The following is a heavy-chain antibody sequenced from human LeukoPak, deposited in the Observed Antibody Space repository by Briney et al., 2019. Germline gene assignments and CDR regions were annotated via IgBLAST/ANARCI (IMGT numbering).Heavy chain of an antibody. CDR3: AKDSSSWYELFDY. CDR1: GFTFSSLW. V-gene: IGHV3-30*18. Sequence: GGSLRLSCAASGFTFSSLWMGWLRQAPGKGLEWVAVISYDGSNKYYADSVKGRFTISRDNSKNTLYLQMNSLRAEDTAVYYCAKDSSSWYELFDYWGQGTLVTVSS. CDR2: ISYDGSNK. D-gene: IGHD6-13*01. J-gene: IGHJ4*02.